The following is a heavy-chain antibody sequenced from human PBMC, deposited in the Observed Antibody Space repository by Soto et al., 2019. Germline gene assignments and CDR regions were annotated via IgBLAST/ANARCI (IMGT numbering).Heavy chain of an antibody. D-gene: IGHD3-3*01. V-gene: IGHV1-8*01. CDR1: GYTFTSYD. J-gene: IGHJ5*02. CDR3: ARGPASYYDFWSGYYTAKTDNWFDP. CDR2: MNPNSGNT. Sequence: ASVKVSCKASGYTFTSYDINWVRQATGQGLEWMGWMNPNSGNTGYAQKFQGRVTMTRNTSISTAYMELSSLRSEDTAVYYCARGPASYYDFWSGYYTAKTDNWFDPWGQGTLVTVSS.